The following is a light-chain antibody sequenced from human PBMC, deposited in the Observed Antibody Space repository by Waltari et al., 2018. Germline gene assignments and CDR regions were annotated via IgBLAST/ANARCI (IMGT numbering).Light chain of an antibody. CDR3: HQYKGYSLRT. CDR2: NAS. V-gene: IGKV1-5*03. CDR1: QSISKW. Sequence: DIQMTQSPSTLSASLGDRFTLSCRPSQSISKWFVCYQQKPGKAPKLLIYNASTIESRVPSRISGSGSGTEFAHTISSLQPDDFVSYYCHQYKGYSLRTFGGGTKVEIK. J-gene: IGKJ4*02.